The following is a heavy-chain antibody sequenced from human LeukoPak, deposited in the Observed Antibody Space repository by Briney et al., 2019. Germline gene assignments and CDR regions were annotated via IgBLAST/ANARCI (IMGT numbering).Heavy chain of an antibody. J-gene: IGHJ4*02. D-gene: IGHD3-22*01. CDR2: INPNSGGT. Sequence: ASVKVSCKASGYTFTGYYMHWVRQAPGQGLEWMGRINPNSGGTNYAQKIQGRVTMTRDTSISTAYMELSRLRSDDTAVYYCARVYYDSSGYYFDYWGQGTLVTVSS. V-gene: IGHV1-2*06. CDR1: GYTFTGYY. CDR3: ARVYYDSSGYYFDY.